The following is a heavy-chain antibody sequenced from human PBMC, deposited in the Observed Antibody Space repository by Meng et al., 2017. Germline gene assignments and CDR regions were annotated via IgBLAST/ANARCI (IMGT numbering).Heavy chain of an antibody. CDR3: ARELDAVGVTAYDL. V-gene: IGHV4-4*02. CDR2: VYHNGNA. Sequence: QGHRQEPGPGLVKHSGTLSLTWADSCGSISSNNWWSWVRQSSGKGLEWIGEVYHNGNANYNPSLKSRVTISVDKSKNQFSPKLSFVAAADTAIYYCARELDAVGVTAYDLWGQGTLVTVSS. J-gene: IGHJ4*02. CDR1: CGSISSNNW. D-gene: IGHD2-21*02.